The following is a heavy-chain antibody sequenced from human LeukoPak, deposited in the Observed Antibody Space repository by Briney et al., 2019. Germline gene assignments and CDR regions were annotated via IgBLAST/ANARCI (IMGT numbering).Heavy chain of an antibody. D-gene: IGHD6-13*01. V-gene: IGHV3-74*01. CDR1: GFTFSSYW. CDR3: ARQGGGYSSSWYVEHYYYMDV. Sequence: GGSLRLSCAASGFTFSSYWMHWVRQAPGKGLVWVSRINSDGSSISYADSVKGRFTISRDNAKNTLYLQMNSLRAEDTAVYYCARQGGGYSSSWYVEHYYYMDVWGKGTTVTVSS. J-gene: IGHJ6*03. CDR2: INSDGSSI.